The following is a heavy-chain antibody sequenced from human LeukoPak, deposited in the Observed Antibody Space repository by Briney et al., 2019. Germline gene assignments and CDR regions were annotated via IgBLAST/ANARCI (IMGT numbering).Heavy chain of an antibody. D-gene: IGHD1-1*01. Sequence: GGSLRLSCAASGSNLRSYAMSWVRQAPGKGLEWVSGISGSGGSTYYADSVKGRFTISRDNSKNTLFLQMNSLRAEDTAVYYCAKFFWNGGNWGQGTLVTVSS. CDR3: AKFFWNGGN. V-gene: IGHV3-23*01. J-gene: IGHJ4*02. CDR1: GSNLRSYA. CDR2: ISGSGGST.